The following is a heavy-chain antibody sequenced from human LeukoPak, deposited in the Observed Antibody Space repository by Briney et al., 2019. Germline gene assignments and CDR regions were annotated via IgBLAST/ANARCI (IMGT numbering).Heavy chain of an antibody. V-gene: IGHV1-18*01. D-gene: IGHD2-15*01. CDR2: INPYNGNT. Sequence: GASVKVSCKASGYTFTNYGISWVRQAPGQGLEWMGWINPYNGNTNYAQKLQGRVTMTTDTSTTTAYMELRSLRSDDTAVYYCARGRTVIVGYNWFDPWGQGTLVTVSS. CDR1: GYTFTNYG. CDR3: ARGRTVIVGYNWFDP. J-gene: IGHJ5*02.